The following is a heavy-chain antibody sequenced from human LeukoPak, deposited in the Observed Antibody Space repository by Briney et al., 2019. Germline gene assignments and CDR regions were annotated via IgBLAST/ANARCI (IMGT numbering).Heavy chain of an antibody. V-gene: IGHV4-59*01. Sequence: PSETLSLTCTVSGGSISSYYWSWIRQPPGRGLEWIGYIYYSGTTNYNPYLKSRVTISVDTSKNQFSMKLRSVTAADTAVYYCAKGTKDFYGSGNFYLSRDHFISRWGQGTLVTVSS. CDR1: GGSISSYY. J-gene: IGHJ4*02. D-gene: IGHD3-10*01. CDR3: AKGTKDFYGSGNFYLSRDHFISR. CDR2: IYYSGTT.